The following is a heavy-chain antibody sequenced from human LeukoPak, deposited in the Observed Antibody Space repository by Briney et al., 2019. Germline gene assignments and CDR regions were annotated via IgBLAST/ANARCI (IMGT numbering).Heavy chain of an antibody. Sequence: ASVKVSCKASGYTFTDYYIHGVRQTPGQGLEWMGWINPNSGGTNHALKLQGSVTMTRDTSISTAYMELSSLRSDDTAVYYCARDRCTVGVAGNYWGQGTLVTVSS. CDR3: ARDRCTVGVAGNY. J-gene: IGHJ4*02. CDR1: GYTFTDYY. CDR2: INPNSGGT. V-gene: IGHV1-2*02. D-gene: IGHD2-15*01.